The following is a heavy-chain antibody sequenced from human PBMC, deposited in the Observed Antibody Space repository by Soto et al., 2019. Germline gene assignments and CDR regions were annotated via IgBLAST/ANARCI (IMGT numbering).Heavy chain of an antibody. D-gene: IGHD2-21*01. J-gene: IGHJ4*02. CDR2: IYSDGST. V-gene: IGHV3-53*01. Sequence: GGSLRLSCAASGFTVSSKYMSWVRQAPGKGLEWVSVIYSDGSTYCADSVKGRFTISRDNSKNTLYLQMNSLRAEDTAVYYCASERGPTYYFDYWGQGTLVTVSS. CDR1: GFTVSSKY. CDR3: ASERGPTYYFDY.